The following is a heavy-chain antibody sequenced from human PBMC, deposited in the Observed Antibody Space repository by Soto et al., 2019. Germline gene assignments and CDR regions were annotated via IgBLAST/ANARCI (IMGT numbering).Heavy chain of an antibody. V-gene: IGHV4-31*03. CDR3: ARVHVPPRYCRSTSCYTGPARRTGEGYFDL. CDR2: IYYSVST. CDR1: GGSISSGGYY. D-gene: IGHD2-2*02. J-gene: IGHJ2*01. Sequence: SETLSLTCTVYGGSISSGGYYWSWILHHPGKGLEWIGYIYYSVSTYYNPSLKSRVTISVDTSKNHFSLKLSSVTAADTAVYYRARVHVPPRYCRSTSCYTGPARRTGEGYFDLLGSGTMVLVSS.